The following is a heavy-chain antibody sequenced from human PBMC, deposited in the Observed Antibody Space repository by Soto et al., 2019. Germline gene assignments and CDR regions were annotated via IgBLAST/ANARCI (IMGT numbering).Heavy chain of an antibody. J-gene: IGHJ4*02. V-gene: IGHV3-23*01. CDR2: ISGRGGST. CDR3: ASSNSGSYSSFDY. CDR1: GFTFSSYA. D-gene: IGHD1-26*01. Sequence: PGGSLRLSCAASGFTFSSYAMSWVRQAPGKGLEWVSAISGRGGSTYYADSAKGRFTISRDNAKNTLYLQMNSLRAEDTAVYYCASSNSGSYSSFDYWGQGTLVTVSS.